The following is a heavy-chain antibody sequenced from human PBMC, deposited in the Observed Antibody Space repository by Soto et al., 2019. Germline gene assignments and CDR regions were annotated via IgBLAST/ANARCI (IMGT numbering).Heavy chain of an antibody. V-gene: IGHV1-69*12. J-gene: IGHJ6*02. CDR3: ARDRVTMFGVVIGYYYGMDV. Sequence: QVQLVQSGAEVKKPGSSVKVSCKASGGTFSSYAISWVRQAPGQGLEWMGGIIPIFGTANYAQKFQGRVTITADESPSTAYMELSSLRSGATAVYYCARDRVTMFGVVIGYYYGMDVWGQGTTVTVSS. D-gene: IGHD3-3*01. CDR2: IIPIFGTA. CDR1: GGTFSSYA.